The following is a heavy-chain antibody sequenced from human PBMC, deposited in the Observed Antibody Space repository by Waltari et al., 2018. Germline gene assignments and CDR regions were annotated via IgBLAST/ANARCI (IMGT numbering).Heavy chain of an antibody. J-gene: IGHJ4*02. Sequence: QVQLQQWGAGLLKPSETLSLTCAVYGGSFSGYYWSWIRPPPGKGLEWIGEINHSGSTNYNPSLKSRVTISVDTSKNQFSLKLSSVTAADTAVYYCARVPRYYGSGSRRYFDYWGQGTLVTVSS. CDR3: ARVPRYYGSGSRRYFDY. V-gene: IGHV4-34*01. CDR1: GGSFSGYY. CDR2: INHSGST. D-gene: IGHD3-10*01.